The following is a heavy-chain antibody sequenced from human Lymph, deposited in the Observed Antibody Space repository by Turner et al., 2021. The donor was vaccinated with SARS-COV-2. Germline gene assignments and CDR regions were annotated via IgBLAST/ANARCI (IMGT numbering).Heavy chain of an antibody. D-gene: IGHD6-13*01. CDR1: GFTFSSYG. Sequence: QVQLVESGGGVVQPGRSLRLSCAASGFTFSSYGMHWVRQAPGKGLEWVAVIWYDGSNKYYADSVKGRFNISRDNSKNTLYLQMNSLRAEDTAVYYWAREESSNGMDVWGQGTTVTVSS. CDR2: IWYDGSNK. V-gene: IGHV3-33*01. CDR3: AREESSNGMDV. J-gene: IGHJ6*02.